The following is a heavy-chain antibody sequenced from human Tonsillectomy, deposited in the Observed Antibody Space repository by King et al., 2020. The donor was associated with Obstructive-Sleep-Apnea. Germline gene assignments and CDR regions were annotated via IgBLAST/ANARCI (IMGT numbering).Heavy chain of an antibody. J-gene: IGHJ5*02. V-gene: IGHV1-8*01. D-gene: IGHD3-10*01. CDR3: AGGGGFGELIWVNWFDP. Sequence: VQLVESGAEVKKPGASVKVSCKASGYTFTSYDINWVRQATGQGLEWMGWMNPNSGNTGYAQKFQGRVTMTRNTSISTAYMELSSLRSEDTAVYYCAGGGGFGELIWVNWFDPWGQGTLVTVSS. CDR2: MNPNSGNT. CDR1: GYTFTSYD.